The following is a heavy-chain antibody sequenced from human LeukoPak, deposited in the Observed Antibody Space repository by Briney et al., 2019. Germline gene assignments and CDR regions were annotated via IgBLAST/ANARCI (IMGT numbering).Heavy chain of an antibody. CDR1: GGTFSSYA. V-gene: IGHV1-69*04. D-gene: IGHD3-9*01. J-gene: IGHJ4*02. CDR2: IIPILGIA. CDR3: ATLGSYYDKY. Sequence: GASVKVSCKASGGTFSSYAISWVRQAPGQGLEGMGRIIPILGIANYAQKFQGRVTITADKSTSNAYMEMSSLRSEDTAVYYCATLGSYYDKYWGQGTLVTVSS.